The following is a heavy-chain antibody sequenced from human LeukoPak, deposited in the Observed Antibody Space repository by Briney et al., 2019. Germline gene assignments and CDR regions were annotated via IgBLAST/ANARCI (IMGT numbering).Heavy chain of an antibody. J-gene: IGHJ5*02. V-gene: IGHV1-2*02. CDR1: GYTFNDYY. Sequence: ASVKVSCKASGYTFNDYYMHWVRQAPGQGPEWMGWIDPYSGGTNQAQKFQGRVTLTRDTSISTAYLELSRLTSDDTADYYCARGNYYGSGLLFDAWGLGTLVTISA. CDR2: IDPYSGGT. CDR3: ARGNYYGSGLLFDA. D-gene: IGHD3-10*01.